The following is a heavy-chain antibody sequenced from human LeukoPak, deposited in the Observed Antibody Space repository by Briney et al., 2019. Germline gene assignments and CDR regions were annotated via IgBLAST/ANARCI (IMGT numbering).Heavy chain of an antibody. D-gene: IGHD2-15*01. CDR2: ISAYNGNT. V-gene: IGHV1-18*01. Sequence: ASVKVSCKASGYTFTSYGISWVRQAPGQGLEWMGWISAYNGNTNYAQKLQGRVTMTRDTSTSTVYMELSSLRSEDTAIYYCARVADYCSGGSCYDYWGQGTLVTVSS. CDR1: GYTFTSYG. J-gene: IGHJ4*02. CDR3: ARVADYCSGGSCYDY.